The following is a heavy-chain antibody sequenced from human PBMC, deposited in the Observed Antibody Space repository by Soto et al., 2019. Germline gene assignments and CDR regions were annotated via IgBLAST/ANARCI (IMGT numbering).Heavy chain of an antibody. J-gene: IGHJ4*02. Sequence: EVQLSESGGGLVQPGGSLRLSCTASGFIFRNYVMTWVRQDPGKGLEWVSSIIGSGGTTYYTDSVKGRFTISRDNSKNTLFLQINSLRAEDTAVYYCAKRPLELHMYDYWGQGTLVTVSS. CDR1: GFIFRNYV. CDR3: AKRPLELHMYDY. V-gene: IGHV3-23*01. CDR2: IIGSGGTT. D-gene: IGHD1-7*01.